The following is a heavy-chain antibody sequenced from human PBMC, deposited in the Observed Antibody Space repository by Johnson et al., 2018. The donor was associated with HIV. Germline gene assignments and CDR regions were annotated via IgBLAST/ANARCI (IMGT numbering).Heavy chain of an antibody. D-gene: IGHD2-21*02. CDR1: GFTFSSYW. Sequence: VQLVESGGGLVQPGGSLRLSCAASGFTFSSYWMRWVRQAPGKGLAWVANIQQDGSETYYVASAKGRFTISRDNAKNSLYLQMNSLRAEDTAVYYCARAGGDLLPDAFDIWGQGTMVTVSS. J-gene: IGHJ3*02. CDR2: IQQDGSET. CDR3: ARAGGDLLPDAFDI. V-gene: IGHV3-7*01.